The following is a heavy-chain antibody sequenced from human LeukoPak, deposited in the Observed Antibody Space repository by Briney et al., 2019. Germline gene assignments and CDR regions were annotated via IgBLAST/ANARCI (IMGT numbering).Heavy chain of an antibody. CDR1: GFTFTAYS. V-gene: IGHV3-7*05. D-gene: IGHD2-15*01. Sequence: GGSLRLSCAASGFTFTAYSMTWVRQAPGRGLEWVARIKEDGTDIHYVDSVKGRFTISRDNAKNSVYLQMNSMRAEDTAVYYCAREWWYLDYWGQGTLVTVSS. CDR3: AREWWYLDY. J-gene: IGHJ4*02. CDR2: IKEDGTDI.